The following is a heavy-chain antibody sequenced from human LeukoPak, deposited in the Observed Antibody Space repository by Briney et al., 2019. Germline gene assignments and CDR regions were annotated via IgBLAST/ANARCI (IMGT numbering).Heavy chain of an antibody. CDR1: GGSISSNY. Sequence: SETLSLTWAVSGGSISSNYWSWIRQPQGKGLDWIGDIHHSGGTNYNPSLKSRVTISVDTSKNQFSLKLNSVTAADTAVYYCARAGGYRPAAADLDYWGQGTLVTVSS. D-gene: IGHD6-13*01. V-gene: IGHV4-59*01. CDR2: IHHSGGT. CDR3: ARAGGYRPAAADLDY. J-gene: IGHJ4*02.